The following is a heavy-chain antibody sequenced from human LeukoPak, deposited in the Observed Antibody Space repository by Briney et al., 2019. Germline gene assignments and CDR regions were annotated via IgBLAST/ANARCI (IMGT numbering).Heavy chain of an antibody. CDR2: IRYEGSNK. J-gene: IGHJ4*02. D-gene: IGHD6-13*01. CDR3: AKDPSPKLVRGGYFDY. V-gene: IGHV3-30*02. CDR1: GFNYSSYG. Sequence: AGGSVRLSCAASGFNYSSYGMQWVREARGKGLEWVAFIRYEGSNKYYADSVKGRFTISRDDSKNTLYLQMNSLRAEDTAVYYCAKDPSPKLVRGGYFDYWGQGTLVPVSS.